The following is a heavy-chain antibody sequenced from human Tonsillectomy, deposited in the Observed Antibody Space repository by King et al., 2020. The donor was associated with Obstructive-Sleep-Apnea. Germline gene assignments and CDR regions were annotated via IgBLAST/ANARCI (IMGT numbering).Heavy chain of an antibody. CDR1: GFTFSNAW. J-gene: IGHJ4*02. CDR2: IKSKTDGGTT. CDR3: TTEYYYDSSGYYYVWGYFDY. Sequence: VQLVESGGGLVKPGGSLRLSCAASGFTFSNAWMSWVRQAPGKGLEWVGRIKSKTDGGTTDYAAPVKGRFTISRDDSKNTLYLQRNSLKTEDTAVYYCTTEYYYDSSGYYYVWGYFDYWGQGTLVTVSS. V-gene: IGHV3-15*01. D-gene: IGHD3-22*01.